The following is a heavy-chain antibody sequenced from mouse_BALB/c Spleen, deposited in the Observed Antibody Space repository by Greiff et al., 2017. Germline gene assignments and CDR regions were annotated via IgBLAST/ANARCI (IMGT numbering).Heavy chain of an antibody. J-gene: IGHJ2*01. CDR2: ISSGGSYT. D-gene: IGHD3-1*01. Sequence: EVQLQQSGGGLVKPGGSLKLSCAASGFTFSSYTMSWVRQTPEKRLEWVATISSGGSYTYYPDSVKGRFTISRDNAKNTLYLQMSSLKSEDTAMYYCTRGGLRDFDYWGQGTTLTVSS. V-gene: IGHV5-6-4*01. CDR3: TRGGLRDFDY. CDR1: GFTFSSYT.